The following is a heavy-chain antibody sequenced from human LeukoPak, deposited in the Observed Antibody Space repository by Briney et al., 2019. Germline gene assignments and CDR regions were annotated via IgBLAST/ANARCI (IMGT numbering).Heavy chain of an antibody. J-gene: IGHJ4*02. CDR1: GGSFSGYY. CDR3: ARGRDYYDSSGYYLSFDY. CDR2: INHSGST. Sequence: SETLSLTCAVYGGSFSGYYWSWIRQPPGKGLEWIGEINHSGSTNYNPSLKSRVTISVDTSKNQFSLKLSPVTAADTAVYYCARGRDYYDSSGYYLSFDYWGQGTLVTVSS. D-gene: IGHD3-22*01. V-gene: IGHV4-34*01.